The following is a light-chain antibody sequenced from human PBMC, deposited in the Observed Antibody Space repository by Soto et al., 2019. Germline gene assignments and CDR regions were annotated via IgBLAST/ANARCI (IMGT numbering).Light chain of an antibody. V-gene: IGKV4-1*01. CDR2: WSS. CDR3: QQYYSTPRT. Sequence: DIVMTQSPDSLAVSLGERATINCKSSQSVLYSSNNKNYLAWYQQKQGQPPKLLIYWSSTRESGVPDRFSGSGSGTDFTLTVSSLQAEDLAVYYCQQYYSTPRTFGQGTKVEIK. J-gene: IGKJ1*01. CDR1: QSVLYSSNNKNY.